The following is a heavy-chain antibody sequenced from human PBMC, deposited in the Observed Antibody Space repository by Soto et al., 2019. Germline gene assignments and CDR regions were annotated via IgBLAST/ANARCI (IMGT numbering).Heavy chain of an antibody. CDR1: GFTFDDYA. V-gene: IGHV3-9*01. J-gene: IGHJ4*02. Sequence: EVQLVESGGGLVQPGRSLRLSCTASGFTFDDYALHWVRQAPGKGPEWVSGITWNSDRVDYADSVKGRFTISRDNARNSLYLQLKSLRAEDTAIYFCAKGLSIAASDYWGQGTLVTVPS. D-gene: IGHD6-13*01. CDR2: ITWNSDRV. CDR3: AKGLSIAASDY.